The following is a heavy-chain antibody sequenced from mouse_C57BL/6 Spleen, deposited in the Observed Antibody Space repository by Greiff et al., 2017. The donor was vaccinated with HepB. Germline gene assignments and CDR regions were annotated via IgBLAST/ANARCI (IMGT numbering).Heavy chain of an antibody. CDR1: GFTFSGFW. V-gene: IGHV11-2*01. Sequence: EVKLVETGGGLVQPGGSRGLSCEGSGFTFSGFWMSWVRQTPGKTLEWIGDINSDGSAINYAPSIKDRFTIFRDNDKSTLYLQMSNVRSEDTATYFCMRCNYVGYFDVWGTGTTVTVSS. CDR2: INSDGSAI. CDR3: MRCNYVGYFDV. J-gene: IGHJ1*03. D-gene: IGHD2-1*01.